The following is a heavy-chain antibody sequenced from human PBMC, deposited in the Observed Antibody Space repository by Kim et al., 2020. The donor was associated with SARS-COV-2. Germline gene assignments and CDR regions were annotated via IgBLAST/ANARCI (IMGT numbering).Heavy chain of an antibody. Sequence: KYAQKFQGRVTVSRDTSANTGYMDLSSLRSEDTAMYYCARVAGYSGGLDYWGQGTLVTVSS. CDR3: ARVAGYSGGLDY. J-gene: IGHJ4*02. V-gene: IGHV1-3*01. D-gene: IGHD1-26*01.